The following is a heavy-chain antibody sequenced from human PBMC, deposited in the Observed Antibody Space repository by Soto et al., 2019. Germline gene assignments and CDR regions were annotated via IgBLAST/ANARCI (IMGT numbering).Heavy chain of an antibody. CDR3: ARGYCSSTSCYVVYGMDV. D-gene: IGHD2-2*01. J-gene: IGHJ6*02. CDR1: GYTFTGYA. V-gene: IGHV1-3*01. Sequence: ASVKDSCTASGYTFTGYAMHWVRQAPGQRLEWMGWINAGNGNTKYSQKFQGRVTITADKSTSTAYMELSSLRSEDTAVYYCARGYCSSTSCYVVYGMDVWGQGTTVTVSS. CDR2: INAGNGNT.